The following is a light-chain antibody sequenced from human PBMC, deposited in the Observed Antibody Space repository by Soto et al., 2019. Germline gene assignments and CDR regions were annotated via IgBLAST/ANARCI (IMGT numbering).Light chain of an antibody. V-gene: IGLV2-14*01. Sequence: QSALTQPASVSGSPGQSITISCTGTSSDVGGYNYVSWYQQHPGKAPKLMIYDVSNRPSGVSNRFSGSKSGNTASLTISGLQAEDEAAYYCSSYTSSSTPFVFGTGTKVTVL. CDR1: SSDVGGYNY. CDR3: SSYTSSSTPFV. J-gene: IGLJ1*01. CDR2: DVS.